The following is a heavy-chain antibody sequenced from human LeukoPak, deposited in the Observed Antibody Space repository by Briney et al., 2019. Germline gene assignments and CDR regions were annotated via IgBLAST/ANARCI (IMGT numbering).Heavy chain of an antibody. Sequence: SVKVSCQASGYTFTSYGISWVRQAPAQGLEWMGWISAYNGNANHAQKLQGRVTMTTDTSTSTAYMEPRSLRSDDTAVYYCARGGLPMNYYDSRSGYDYWGQGTLVTVSS. CDR2: ISAYNGNA. D-gene: IGHD3-22*01. V-gene: IGHV1-18*01. CDR3: ARGGLPMNYYDSRSGYDY. CDR1: GYTFTSYG. J-gene: IGHJ4*02.